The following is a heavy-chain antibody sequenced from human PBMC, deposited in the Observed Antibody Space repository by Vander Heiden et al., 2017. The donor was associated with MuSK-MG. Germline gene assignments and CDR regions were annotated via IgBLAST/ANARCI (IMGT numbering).Heavy chain of an antibody. CDR2: ISGSGDKT. CDR1: GFIFSSCA. Sequence: EVHVLESGGGLVQPGGSRRLPCAASGFIFSSCAMNWVRQAPGKGLDWVSGISGSGDKTYYGDSVKGRFTISRDNSKNTLYLQLNSLRAEDTAVYYCAKVAYDFWSGHRSYYYMDVWGKGTTVTVSS. V-gene: IGHV3-23*01. D-gene: IGHD3-3*01. J-gene: IGHJ6*03. CDR3: AKVAYDFWSGHRSYYYMDV.